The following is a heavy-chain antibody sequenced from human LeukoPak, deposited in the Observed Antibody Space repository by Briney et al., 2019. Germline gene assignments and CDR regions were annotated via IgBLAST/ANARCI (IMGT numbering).Heavy chain of an antibody. CDR1: GFTFSSYS. D-gene: IGHD6-13*01. V-gene: IGHV3-48*01. J-gene: IGHJ4*02. CDR3: ASGGSSWFFDY. Sequence: GGSLRLSCAASGFTFSSYSMNWVRQAPGKGLEWASYISSSSSTIYYADSVKGRFTISRDNAKNSLYLQMNSLRAEDTAVYYCASGGSSWFFDYWGQGTMVTVSS. CDR2: ISSSSSTI.